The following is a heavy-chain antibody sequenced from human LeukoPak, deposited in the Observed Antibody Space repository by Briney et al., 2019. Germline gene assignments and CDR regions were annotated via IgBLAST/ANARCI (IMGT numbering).Heavy chain of an antibody. CDR3: ARGGDGAEFYYYYYMDV. J-gene: IGHJ6*03. CDR1: GYTFTSYD. D-gene: IGHD1-14*01. V-gene: IGHV1-8*03. CDR2: MNPNSGNT. Sequence: ASVKVSCKASGYTFTSYDINWVRQATGQGLEWMGWMNPNSGNTGYAQKFQGRVTITSNTSISTAYMELSSLRSEDTAVYYCARGGDGAEFYYYYYMDVWGKGTTVTVSS.